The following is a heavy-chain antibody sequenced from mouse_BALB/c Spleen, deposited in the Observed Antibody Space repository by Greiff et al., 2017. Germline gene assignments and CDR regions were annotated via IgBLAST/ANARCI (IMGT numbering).Heavy chain of an antibody. D-gene: IGHD2-14*01. CDR3: TRKRYDGWFAY. Sequence: EVLLVESGGGLVQPGGSMKLSCVASGFTFSNYWMNWVRQSPEKGLEWVAEIRLKSNNYATHYAESVKGRFTISRDDSKSSVYLQMNNLRAEDTGIYYCTRKRYDGWFAYWGQGTLVTVSA. J-gene: IGHJ3*01. CDR2: IRLKSNNYAT. CDR1: GFTFSNYW. V-gene: IGHV6-6*02.